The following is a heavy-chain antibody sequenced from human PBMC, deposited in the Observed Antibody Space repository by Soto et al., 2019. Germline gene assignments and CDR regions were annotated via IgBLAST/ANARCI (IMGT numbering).Heavy chain of an antibody. CDR1: GFTVITDY. V-gene: IGHV3-53*01. CDR3: ARPNGGWLMNSYYYYAMDV. D-gene: IGHD6-19*01. J-gene: IGHJ6*02. Sequence: LRLSCAASGFTVITDYMSWVRQAPGKGLEWVSVIYTGGTTYYAGSVQGRFTISRDNSNNMLYLQMNSLRAEDSALYYCARPNGGWLMNSYYYYAMDVWGQGTTVTVSS. CDR2: IYTGGTT.